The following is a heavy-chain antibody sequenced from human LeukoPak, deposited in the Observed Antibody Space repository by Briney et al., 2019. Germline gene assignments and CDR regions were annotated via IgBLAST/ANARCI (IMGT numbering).Heavy chain of an antibody. CDR1: GGSISSYY. D-gene: IGHD5-18*01. J-gene: IGHJ4*02. CDR3: ARERGKSYGYDY. V-gene: IGHV4-59*01. Sequence: SETLSLTCTVSGGSISSYYWSWIRQPPGKGLEWIGYIYYSGSTNYNPSLKSRVTISVDTSKNQFSLKLSSVTAADTAVYYCARERGKSYGYDYWGQGTLVTVSS. CDR2: IYYSGST.